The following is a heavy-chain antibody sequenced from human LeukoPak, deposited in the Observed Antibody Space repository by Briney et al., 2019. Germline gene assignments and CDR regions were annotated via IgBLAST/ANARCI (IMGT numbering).Heavy chain of an antibody. CDR3: ARAYDFWSGYYPVYFDY. V-gene: IGHV1-3*01. CDR2: INAGNGNT. D-gene: IGHD3-3*01. Sequence: ASVKVSCKASGYTFTSYAMHWVRQAPGQRLEWMGWINAGNGNTKYSQKFQGRVTITRDTSASTAYMELSSLRSEDTAVYYCARAYDFWSGYYPVYFDYWGQRTLVTVSS. CDR1: GYTFTSYA. J-gene: IGHJ4*02.